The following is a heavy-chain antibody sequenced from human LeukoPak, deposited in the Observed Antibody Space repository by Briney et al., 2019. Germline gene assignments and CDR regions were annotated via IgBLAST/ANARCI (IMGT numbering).Heavy chain of an antibody. V-gene: IGHV1-2*02. CDR3: AKIAVAGMSRGDWFDP. CDR1: GYTFTGYY. CDR2: INPNSGGT. Sequence: GASVKVSCKASGYTFTGYYMHWVRQAPGQGLEWMGWINPNSGGTNYAQKFHGRVTMTRDTSISTVYMELSGLSSDDTGVYFCAKIAVAGMSRGDWFDPWGQGTPVSVSS. J-gene: IGHJ5*02. D-gene: IGHD6-19*01.